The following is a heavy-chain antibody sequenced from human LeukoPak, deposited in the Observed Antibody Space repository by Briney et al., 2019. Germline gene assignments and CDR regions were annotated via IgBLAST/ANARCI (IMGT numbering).Heavy chain of an antibody. CDR2: IKQDGNEK. Sequence: GGSLRLSCTASGFTFSNYGLSWVRQAPGKGLEWVANIKQDGNEKYYVDSVKGRFTISRDNAKNSLYLQMNSLRAEDTAVYYCARGTGIAADDYWGQGTLVTVSS. V-gene: IGHV3-7*01. CDR3: ARGTGIAADDY. D-gene: IGHD6-13*01. J-gene: IGHJ4*02. CDR1: GFTFSNYG.